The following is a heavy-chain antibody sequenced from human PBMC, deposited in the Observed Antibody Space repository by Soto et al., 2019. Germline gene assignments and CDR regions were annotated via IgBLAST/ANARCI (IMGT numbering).Heavy chain of an antibody. CDR3: QGGTGTVSDILTEQDY. CDR1: GFTFSDYY. CDR2: ISSSGSTI. Sequence: GGSLRLSCAAPGFTFSDYYMSWIRQAPGKGLEWVSYISSSGSTIYYADSVKGRFTISRDNAKNSLYLQMNSLRAEDTAVYYCQGGTGTVSDILTEQDYWGQGTLVTVSS. J-gene: IGHJ4*02. V-gene: IGHV3-11*01. D-gene: IGHD3-9*01.